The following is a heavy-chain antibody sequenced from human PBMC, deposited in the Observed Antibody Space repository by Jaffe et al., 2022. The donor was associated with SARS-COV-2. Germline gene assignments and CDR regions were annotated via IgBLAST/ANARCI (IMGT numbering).Heavy chain of an antibody. J-gene: IGHJ4*02. CDR3: ARGLTPPAPYPGSPTAYFDY. CDR2: INHSGST. D-gene: IGHD1-26*01. CDR1: GGSFSGYY. V-gene: IGHV4-34*01. Sequence: QVQLQQWGAGLLKPSETLSLTCAVYGGSFSGYYWSWIRQPPGKGLEWIGEINHSGSTNYNPSLKSRVTISVDTSKNQFSLKLSSVTAADTAVYYCARGLTPPAPYPGSPTAYFDYWGQGTLVTVSS.